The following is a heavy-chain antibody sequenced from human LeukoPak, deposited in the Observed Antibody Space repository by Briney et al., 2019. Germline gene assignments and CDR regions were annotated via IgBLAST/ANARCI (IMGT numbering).Heavy chain of an antibody. CDR3: AKEGYCSSTSCYAFDY. D-gene: IGHD2-2*01. J-gene: IGHJ4*02. Sequence: PGGSLRLSCAASGFTFSSYAMSWVRQAPGKGLEWVSAISGSGGSTYYADSVKGRFTISRDNSKNTLYLQMNSLRAEDTAVYYCAKEGYCSSTSCYAFDYWGQGTLVTVSS. V-gene: IGHV3-23*01. CDR2: ISGSGGST. CDR1: GFTFSSYA.